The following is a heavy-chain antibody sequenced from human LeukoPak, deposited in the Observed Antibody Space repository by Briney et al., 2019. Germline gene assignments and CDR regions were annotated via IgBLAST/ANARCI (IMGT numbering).Heavy chain of an antibody. Sequence: GGSLRLSCAASGFTFSSYGMHWVRQAPGKGLEWVAVISYDGSNKYYADSVKGRFTISRDNSKNTLYLQMNSLRAEDTAVYYCAKEISSSPFIVFYDAFDIWGQGTMVTVSS. CDR2: ISYDGSNK. CDR1: GFTFSSYG. V-gene: IGHV3-30*18. D-gene: IGHD6-13*01. CDR3: AKEISSSPFIVFYDAFDI. J-gene: IGHJ3*02.